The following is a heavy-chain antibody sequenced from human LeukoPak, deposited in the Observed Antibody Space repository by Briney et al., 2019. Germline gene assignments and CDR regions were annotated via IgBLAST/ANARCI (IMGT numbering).Heavy chain of an antibody. CDR3: ARVGYCSGGSCPFYY. CDR2: ISSSSSTI. CDR1: GFTFSSYS. V-gene: IGHV3-48*01. D-gene: IGHD2-15*01. Sequence: GGSLRLSCAASGFTFSSYSMNWVRQAPGKGLEWVSYISSSSSTIYYADSVKGRFTISRDNAKNSLYLQMNSLRAEDTAVYYCARVGYCSGGSCPFYYWGQGTLVTVSS. J-gene: IGHJ4*02.